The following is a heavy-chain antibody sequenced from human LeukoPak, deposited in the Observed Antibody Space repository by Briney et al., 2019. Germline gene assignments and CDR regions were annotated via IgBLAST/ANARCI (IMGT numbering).Heavy chain of an antibody. Sequence: GTSLRLSCAASGFTFSSYAMYWVRQAPGKGLEWVSLISKDGFNQDHADSVKGRFIISRDNSRDTLYLQMSSLRPEDTAVYYCAREAYYGSGRSRQPSPVWGQGTLVIVSS. D-gene: IGHD3-10*01. J-gene: IGHJ4*02. CDR1: GFTFSSYA. CDR2: ISKDGFNQ. CDR3: AREAYYGSGRSRQPSPV. V-gene: IGHV3-30*15.